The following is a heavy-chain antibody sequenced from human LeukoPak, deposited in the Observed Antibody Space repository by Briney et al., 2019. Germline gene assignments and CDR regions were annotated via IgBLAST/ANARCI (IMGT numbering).Heavy chain of an antibody. CDR1: GFTISSYG. V-gene: IGHV3-23*01. Sequence: PGGSLRLSCTASGFTISSYGMSWVRQAPGKGLEWVSAIGSSADSTYYADSVKGRFTISKDISKNTLYLQMDSLRAEDTAIYYCAKDSPVCTYWGQGTLVTVSS. CDR2: IGSSADST. CDR3: AKDSPVCTY. D-gene: IGHD2-8*01. J-gene: IGHJ4*02.